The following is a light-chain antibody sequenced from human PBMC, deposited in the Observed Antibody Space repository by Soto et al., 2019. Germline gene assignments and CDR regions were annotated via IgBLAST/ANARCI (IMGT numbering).Light chain of an antibody. CDR1: QSISSY. V-gene: IGKV1-39*01. Sequence: DIQMTQSPSSLSASVGDRVTITYRASQSISSYLNWYHLKPGKAPKLLIYAASSFQSVFPARFSGSGSVTEFTLTISSLQPADFALYYCQPSYSTPYTFGQGTTREIK. J-gene: IGKJ2*01. CDR2: AAS. CDR3: QPSYSTPYT.